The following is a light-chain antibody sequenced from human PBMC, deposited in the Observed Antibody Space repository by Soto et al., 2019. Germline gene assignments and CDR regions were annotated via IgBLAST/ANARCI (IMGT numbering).Light chain of an antibody. J-gene: IGLJ2*01. CDR2: EVS. V-gene: IGLV2-14*01. CDR3: CSYTGILTRL. Sequence: QSALTQPASVSGSPGQSITISCTGSSSDVGGYDYVSWYQQHPGKAPKLMIYEVSNRPSGVSNLFSGSKSGNTASLTISGLQAEDEADYYCCSYTGILTRLFGGGTKLTVL. CDR1: SSDVGGYDY.